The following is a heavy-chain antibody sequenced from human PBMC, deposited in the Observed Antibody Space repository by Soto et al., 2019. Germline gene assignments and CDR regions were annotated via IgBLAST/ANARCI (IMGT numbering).Heavy chain of an antibody. CDR2: IGTAGDT. J-gene: IGHJ4*02. CDR3: ARDPSYYCSSTSCYRGGGFDY. D-gene: IGHD2-2*02. CDR1: GFTFSSYD. Sequence: GGSLRLSCAASGFTFSSYDMHWVRQATGKGLEWVSAIGTAGDTYYPGSVKGRFTISRENAKNSLYLQMNSLRAGDTAVYYCARDPSYYCSSTSCYRGGGFDYWGQGTLV. V-gene: IGHV3-13*01.